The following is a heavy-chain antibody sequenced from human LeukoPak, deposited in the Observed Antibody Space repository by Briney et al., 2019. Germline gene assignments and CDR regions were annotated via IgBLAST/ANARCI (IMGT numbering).Heavy chain of an antibody. Sequence: SETLSLTCAVYGGSFSGYYWSWIRQPPGKGLEWIGEINHSGSTNYNPSLKSRVTISVDTPKNQFSLKLSSVTAADTAVYYCARMGGYSSGWLNWFDPWGQGTLVTVSS. CDR3: ARMGGYSSGWLNWFDP. J-gene: IGHJ5*02. V-gene: IGHV4-34*01. CDR2: INHSGST. CDR1: GGSFSGYY. D-gene: IGHD6-19*01.